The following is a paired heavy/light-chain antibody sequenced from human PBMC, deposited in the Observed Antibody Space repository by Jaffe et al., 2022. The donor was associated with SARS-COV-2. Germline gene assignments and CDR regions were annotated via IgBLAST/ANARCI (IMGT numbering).Light chain of an antibody. CDR3: SSYGGSTNVV. V-gene: IGLV2-8*01. CDR1: RGDVGGYDY. CDR2: EVS. Sequence: QSALTQPPSASGSPGQSVTISCTGTRGDVGGYDYVSWYQQHPGKAPKLMIYEVSKRPSGVPDRFSASKSGNTASLTVSGLRAEDEADYYCSSYGGSTNVVFGGGTKLTVL. J-gene: IGLJ3*02.
Heavy chain of an antibody. D-gene: IGHD6-19*01. J-gene: IGHJ6*02. Sequence: DVQLVESGGGLVQPGGSLRLSCAASGFSVHTHYMRWVRQAPGKGLEWVSVFYSGGTTYYADFVEGRFTISRDDSRNTLFLQMNSLRAEDTGIYYCARDRNGWPHPYGMDVWGQGTTVTVSS. CDR2: FYSGGTT. V-gene: IGHV3-66*02. CDR1: GFSVHTHY. CDR3: ARDRNGWPHPYGMDV.